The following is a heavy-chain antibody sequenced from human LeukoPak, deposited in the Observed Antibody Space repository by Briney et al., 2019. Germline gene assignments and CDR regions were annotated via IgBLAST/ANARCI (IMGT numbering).Heavy chain of an antibody. V-gene: IGHV4-4*07. D-gene: IGHD3-22*01. J-gene: IGHJ3*02. CDR1: GGSISSYY. CDR3: ARVREDYYDSSGSAVAFDI. Sequence: SETLSLTCTVSGGSISSYYWSWIRQPAGKGLEWIGRIYTSGSTNHNPSLKSRVTMSVDTSKNQFSLKLSSVTAADTAVYYCARVREDYYDSSGSAVAFDIWGQGTMVTVSS. CDR2: IYTSGST.